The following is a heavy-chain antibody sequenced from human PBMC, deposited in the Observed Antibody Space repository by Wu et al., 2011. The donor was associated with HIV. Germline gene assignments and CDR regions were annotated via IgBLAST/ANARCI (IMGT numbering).Heavy chain of an antibody. Sequence: QVQLVQSGAEVKKPGASVKVSCKASGYTFTSYDINWVRQATGQGLEWMGWMNPNSGNTGYAQKFQGRVTMTRNTSTSTAYMELSSLRSDDTAVYYCAGEPSLNFYDSSGDGAFDIWGQGTMVTVSS. J-gene: IGHJ3*02. CDR1: GYTFTSYD. D-gene: IGHD3-22*01. CDR3: AGEPSLNFYDSSGDGAFDI. CDR2: MNPNSGNT. V-gene: IGHV1-8*02.